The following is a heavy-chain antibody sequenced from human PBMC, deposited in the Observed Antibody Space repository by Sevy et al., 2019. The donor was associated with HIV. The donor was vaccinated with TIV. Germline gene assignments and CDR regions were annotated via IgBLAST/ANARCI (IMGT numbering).Heavy chain of an antibody. CDR2: IWYDGTNR. CDR1: GFSISGYG. CDR3: AREDIRVAGIGYYFHS. V-gene: IGHV3-33*01. D-gene: IGHD6-19*01. J-gene: IGHJ4*02. Sequence: GGSLRLSCAASGFSISGYGMHWVRQAPGKGLEWVAVIWYDGTNREYAESGKGRFPISRDNSKNTLYLQMNSLRVEDTAVYYCAREDIRVAGIGYYFHSWGQGTLVTVSS.